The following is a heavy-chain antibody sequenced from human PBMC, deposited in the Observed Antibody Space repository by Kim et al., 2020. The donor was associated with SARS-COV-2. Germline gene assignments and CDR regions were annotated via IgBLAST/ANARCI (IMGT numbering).Heavy chain of an antibody. CDR2: INHSGST. D-gene: IGHD3-3*01. Sequence: SETLSLTCAVYGGSFSGYYWSWIRQPPGKGLEWIGEINHSGSTNYNPSLKSRVTISVDTSKNQFSLKLSSVTAADTAVYYCARAPRRDWFLEVGDKNWFDPWGQGTLVTVSS. CDR3: ARAPRRDWFLEVGDKNWFDP. CDR1: GGSFSGYY. V-gene: IGHV4-34*01. J-gene: IGHJ5*02.